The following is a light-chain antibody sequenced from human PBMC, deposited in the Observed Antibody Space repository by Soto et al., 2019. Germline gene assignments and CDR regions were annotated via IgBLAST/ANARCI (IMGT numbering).Light chain of an antibody. V-gene: IGKV3-20*01. CDR1: HSFSGNY. Sequence: IVLTQSPRTLSLSPGETVTLSCMAIHSFSGNYLTWYQHKPGQAPRLLIYGSYHRATGIPDRFSGSGSGTDFSLTITRLEPEDFAVYYCQQYGDSLSITFGQRTLLEIK. CDR3: QQYGDSLSIT. J-gene: IGKJ5*01. CDR2: GSY.